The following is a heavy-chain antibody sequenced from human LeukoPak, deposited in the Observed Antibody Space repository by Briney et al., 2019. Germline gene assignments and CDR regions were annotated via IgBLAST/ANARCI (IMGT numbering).Heavy chain of an antibody. V-gene: IGHV3-30*18. Sequence: GRSLRLSCAASGFTFSSYGMHWVRQAPGKGLEWVAVISYDGSNKYYADSVKGRFTISRDNSKNTLYLQMNSLRAEDTAVYYCAKATLRFLTRGMGVWGQGTTVTVSS. D-gene: IGHD3-3*01. CDR2: ISYDGSNK. CDR3: AKATLRFLTRGMGV. J-gene: IGHJ6*02. CDR1: GFTFSSYG.